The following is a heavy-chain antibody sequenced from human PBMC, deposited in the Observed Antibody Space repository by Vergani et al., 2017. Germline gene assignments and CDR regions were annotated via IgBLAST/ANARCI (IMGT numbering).Heavy chain of an antibody. Sequence: QVQLVESGGGVVQPGGSLRLSCAASVFTFSSYGMHWVRQAPGKGLEWVAFIRYDGSNKYYADSVKGRFTISRDNSKNTLYLQMNSLRAEDTAVYYCAKDWLGYCSSTSCHAFDIWGQGTMVTVSS. CDR2: IRYDGSNK. J-gene: IGHJ3*02. V-gene: IGHV3-30*02. CDR3: AKDWLGYCSSTSCHAFDI. D-gene: IGHD2-2*01. CDR1: VFTFSSYG.